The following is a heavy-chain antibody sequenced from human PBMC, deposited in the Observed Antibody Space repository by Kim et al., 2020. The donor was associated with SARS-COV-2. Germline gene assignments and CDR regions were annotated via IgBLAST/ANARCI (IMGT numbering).Heavy chain of an antibody. CDR3: TVDSRALGDH. V-gene: IGHV3-15*01. Sequence: GGSLRLSCAASGFTFSDAWMSWVRQAPGKGLEWVARIKSNIDGGTTEYPAPVKGRFSISRDDSKDTLYLQMDSLKSEDTGVYYCTVDSRALGDHWGRGTLVAVSS. J-gene: IGHJ4*02. D-gene: IGHD3-10*01. CDR2: IKSNIDGGTT. CDR1: GFTFSDAW.